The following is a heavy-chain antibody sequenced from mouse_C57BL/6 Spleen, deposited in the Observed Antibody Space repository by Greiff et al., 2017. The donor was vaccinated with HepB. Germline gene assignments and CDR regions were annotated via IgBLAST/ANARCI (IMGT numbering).Heavy chain of an antibody. CDR3: AQTAQARFDY. J-gene: IGHJ2*01. Sequence: QVQLQQPGAELVKPGASVKLSCKASGYTFTSYWMQWVKQRPGQGLEWIGEIDPSDSYTNYNQKFKGKATLTVDTSSSTAYMQLSSLTSEDSAVYYCAQTAQARFDYWGQGTTLTVSS. CDR2: IDPSDSYT. V-gene: IGHV1-50*01. D-gene: IGHD3-2*02. CDR1: GYTFTSYW.